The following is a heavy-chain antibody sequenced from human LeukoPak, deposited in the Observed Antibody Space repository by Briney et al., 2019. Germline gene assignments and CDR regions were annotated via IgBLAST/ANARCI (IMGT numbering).Heavy chain of an antibody. J-gene: IGHJ4*02. D-gene: IGHD2-2*01. Sequence: GGSLRLSCAASGFTFSSYSMNWVRQAPGKGLEWVSVIYSGGSTYYADSVKGRFTISRDNSKNTLYLQMNSLRAEDTAVYYCARGCSSTSCYGFDYWGQGTLVTVSS. CDR1: GFTFSSYS. V-gene: IGHV3-53*01. CDR3: ARGCSSTSCYGFDY. CDR2: IYSGGST.